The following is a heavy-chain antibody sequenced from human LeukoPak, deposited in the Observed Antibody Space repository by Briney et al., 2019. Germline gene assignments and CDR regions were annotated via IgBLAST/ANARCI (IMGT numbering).Heavy chain of an antibody. CDR3: ARGGLAVAGRGFDP. CDR2: VYTSGST. J-gene: IGHJ5*02. D-gene: IGHD6-19*01. V-gene: IGHV4-4*07. Sequence: PSVTVSLTCSVSAGSIFGYYWIWLRKRAGQDLVCIRRVYTSGSTNYNPSLKSRVKMSVDTSKNQFSLKLSSVTAADTAVYYCARGGLAVAGRGFDPWGQGTLVTVSS. CDR1: AGSIFGYY.